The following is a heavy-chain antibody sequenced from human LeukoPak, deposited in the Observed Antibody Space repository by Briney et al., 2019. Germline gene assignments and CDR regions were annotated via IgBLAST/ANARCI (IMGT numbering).Heavy chain of an antibody. Sequence: PGGSLRLSFAASGFHFSSYWMHWVRQVPGKGLVWVARINPGGSSITYADSVKGRFTTSRDNAKNTLYLQMDSLRAEDTGVYYCARSNQADDYWGQGTLVTVSS. CDR1: GFHFSSYW. D-gene: IGHD1-14*01. CDR2: INPGGSSI. CDR3: ARSNQADDY. J-gene: IGHJ4*02. V-gene: IGHV3-74*01.